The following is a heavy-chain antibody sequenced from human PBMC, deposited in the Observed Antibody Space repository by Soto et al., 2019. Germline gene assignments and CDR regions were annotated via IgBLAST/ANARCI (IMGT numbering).Heavy chain of an antibody. D-gene: IGHD3-10*01. CDR3: ARGQQLPAARYYFYSGFDV. CDR1: GGSISSRGAYS. J-gene: IGHJ6*02. V-gene: IGHV4-30-2*01. Sequence: PSETLSLTCVVSGGSISSRGAYSWSWIRQPPGKGLGWIGYIYYSGSTYYNSSLKSRVAISLDRSKTQFSRRLNSVTAADTAVYFCARGQQLPAARYYFYSGFDVWGRGTTVTVSS. CDR2: IYYSGST.